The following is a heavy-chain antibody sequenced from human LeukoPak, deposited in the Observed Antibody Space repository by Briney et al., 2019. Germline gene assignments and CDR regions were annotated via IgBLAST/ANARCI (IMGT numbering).Heavy chain of an antibody. D-gene: IGHD3-22*01. J-gene: IGHJ3*02. Sequence: ASVTVSCTASGYTFTGYYMHWVRQAPGQGLEWMGWINPNSGGTNYAQKFQGRVTITRDTSISTAYMVLSRVRSDDTAVYYCARVTGYYYENTGYYHHAFDIWGQGTMVTVSS. CDR2: INPNSGGT. CDR3: ARVTGYYYENTGYYHHAFDI. CDR1: GYTFTGYY. V-gene: IGHV1-2*02.